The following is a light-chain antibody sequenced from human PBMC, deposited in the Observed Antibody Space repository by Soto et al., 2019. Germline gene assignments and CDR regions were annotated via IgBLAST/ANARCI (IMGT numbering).Light chain of an antibody. J-gene: IGLJ2*01. V-gene: IGLV2-23*01. CDR3: CSYATHSIVV. CDR2: EGS. Sequence: QSALTQPASVSGSPGQSVTISCTGTSSDVGSYNLVSWYQQHPGKAPKLMIYEGSKRPSGVSNRFSGSKSDNTASLTISGLQAEDEADYYCCSYATHSIVVFGGGTKVTVL. CDR1: SSDVGSYNL.